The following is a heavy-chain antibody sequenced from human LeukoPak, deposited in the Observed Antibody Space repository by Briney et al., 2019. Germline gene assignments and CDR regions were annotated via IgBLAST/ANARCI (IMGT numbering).Heavy chain of an antibody. CDR1: GFTFSSYA. CDR3: ARGSSGWYKDAFDI. Sequence: PGGSLRLSCAASGFTFSSYAMHWVRQAPGKGLEYVSAISSNGGSTYYADSVKGRFTISRDNSKNTLYLRMGSLRAEDMAVYYCARGSSGWYKDAFDIWGQGTMVTVSS. CDR2: ISSNGGST. D-gene: IGHD6-19*01. V-gene: IGHV3-64*02. J-gene: IGHJ3*02.